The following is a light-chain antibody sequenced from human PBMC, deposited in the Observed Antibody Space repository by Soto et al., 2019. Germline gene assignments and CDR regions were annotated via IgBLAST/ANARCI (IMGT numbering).Light chain of an antibody. CDR2: KAS. V-gene: IGKV1-5*03. J-gene: IGKJ2*01. CDR1: QSISSW. CDR3: QQYNSYSRYT. Sequence: DIQMTQSPSTLSASVGDRVTITCRASQSISSWLAWYQQKPGKAPKLLIYKASSLESGGPSRFSGSGSGTEFSPTISSLQPDDFASYYCQQYNSYSRYTFGQGTKLEIK.